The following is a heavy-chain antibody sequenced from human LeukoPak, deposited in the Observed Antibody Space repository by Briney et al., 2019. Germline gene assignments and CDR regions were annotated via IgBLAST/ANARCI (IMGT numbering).Heavy chain of an antibody. CDR3: ARGSSTWYYYFDY. CDR1: GGTFSSYA. V-gene: IGHV1-46*01. Sequence: ASVKVSCKASGGTFSSYAISWVRQAPGQGLEWMGIINPSSGSTTYAQKFQGRVAMTRDTSTSTVYMDLSSLRSEDTAVYYCARGSSTWYYYFDYWGQGTLVTVSS. D-gene: IGHD6-13*01. J-gene: IGHJ4*02. CDR2: INPSSGST.